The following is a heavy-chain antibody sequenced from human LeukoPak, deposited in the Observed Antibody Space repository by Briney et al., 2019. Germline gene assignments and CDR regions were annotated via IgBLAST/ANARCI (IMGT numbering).Heavy chain of an antibody. J-gene: IGHJ4*02. V-gene: IGHV4-59*01. CDR2: IYYSGST. Sequence: SETLSLTCTVSGGSISSYYWTWIRQPPGKGLEWIGHIYYSGSTNYNPSLKSRVTISVDTSKNQFSLKLSSVTAADTAVYYCARDKGVSFDYWGQRTLVTVSS. CDR3: ARDKGVSFDY. D-gene: IGHD3-10*01. CDR1: GGSISSYY.